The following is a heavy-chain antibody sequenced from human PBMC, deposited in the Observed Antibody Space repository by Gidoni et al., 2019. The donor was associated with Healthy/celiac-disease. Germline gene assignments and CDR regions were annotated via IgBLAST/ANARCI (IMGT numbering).Heavy chain of an antibody. J-gene: IGHJ4*02. V-gene: IGHV3-30*18. Sequence: QVQLVESGGGVVQPGRSLRLSCAASGFTFSSYCMHWVRQAPGKGLEWVAVISYDGSNKYYADSVKGRFTISRDNSKNTLYLQMNSLRAEDTAVYYCAKVTGKVYYYDSSGHFDYWGQGTLVTVSS. CDR3: AKVTGKVYYYDSSGHFDY. CDR2: ISYDGSNK. CDR1: GFTFSSYC. D-gene: IGHD3-22*01.